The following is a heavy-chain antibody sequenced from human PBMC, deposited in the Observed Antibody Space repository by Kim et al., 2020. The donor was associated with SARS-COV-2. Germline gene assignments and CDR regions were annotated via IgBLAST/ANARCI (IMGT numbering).Heavy chain of an antibody. V-gene: IGHV4-34*01. CDR3: ATGAPGH. J-gene: IGHJ1*01. Sequence: SDTLSLTCAVYGESLSGFQWSWIRQTPGKGLEWIGQINHTGTTKYNPSLKSRLSMSIDTSKKQFSLNLSSVTAADTAVYYCATGAPGHWAQGTLVTVSS. CDR2: INHTGTT. CDR1: GESLSGFQ.